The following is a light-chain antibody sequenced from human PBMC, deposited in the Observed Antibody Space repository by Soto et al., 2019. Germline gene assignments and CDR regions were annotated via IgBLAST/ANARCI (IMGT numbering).Light chain of an antibody. CDR3: QQYYGPWT. V-gene: IGKV3-11*01. CDR1: QSVSSY. CDR2: DAS. J-gene: IGKJ1*01. Sequence: EIVLTQSPATLSLSPGERATLSCRASQSVSSYLAWYQQKPGQAPRLLIYDASNRATGIPARFSGSGSGTDFTLTISSLEPEDFAVYYCQQYYGPWTFGQGTKVEI.